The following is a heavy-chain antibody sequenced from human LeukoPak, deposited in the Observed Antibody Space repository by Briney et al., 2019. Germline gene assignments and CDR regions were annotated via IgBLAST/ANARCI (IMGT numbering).Heavy chain of an antibody. CDR3: AKKWVASSWFNWFDP. J-gene: IGHJ5*02. CDR2: IRGSAGGT. D-gene: IGHD6-13*01. CDR1: GLAFSTYA. V-gene: IGHV3-23*01. Sequence: GGSLRLSCAASGLAFSTYALSWVRQAPGKGMEWVSSIRGSAGGTYYARSVKGRFTISRDNSKDTLYLQMHSLRAEDTAVYYCAKKWVASSWFNWFDPWGQGTLVTASS.